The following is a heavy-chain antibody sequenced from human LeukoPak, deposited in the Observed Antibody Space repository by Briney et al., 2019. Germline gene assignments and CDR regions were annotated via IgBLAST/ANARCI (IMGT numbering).Heavy chain of an antibody. V-gene: IGHV1-18*01. CDR3: ARDRSRAVAGYYFDY. CDR2: ISAYNGNT. D-gene: IGHD6-19*01. J-gene: IGHJ4*02. CDR1: GYTFTSYG. Sequence: GASVKVSCTASGYTFTSYGISWVRQAPGQGLEWMGWISAYNGNTNYAQKLQGRVTMTTDTSTSTAYMELRSPRSDDTAVYYCARDRSRAVAGYYFDYRGQGTLVTVSS.